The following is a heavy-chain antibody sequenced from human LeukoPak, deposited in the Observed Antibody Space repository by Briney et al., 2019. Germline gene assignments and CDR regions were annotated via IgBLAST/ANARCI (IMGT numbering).Heavy chain of an antibody. J-gene: IGHJ6*03. Sequence: GGSLRLSCAASGFTFSSYAMHWVRQAPGKGLEYVSAISSNGGSTYYANSVKGRFTISRDNSKNTLYLQMGSLRAEDMAVYYCARVNWNYGRDPQDYYMDVWGKGTTVTVSS. D-gene: IGHD1-7*01. CDR1: GFTFSSYA. CDR2: ISSNGGST. V-gene: IGHV3-64*01. CDR3: ARVNWNYGRDPQDYYMDV.